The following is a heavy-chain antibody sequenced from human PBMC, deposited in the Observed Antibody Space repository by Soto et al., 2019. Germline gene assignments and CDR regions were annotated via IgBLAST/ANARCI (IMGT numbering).Heavy chain of an antibody. CDR2: LNAGNGDT. D-gene: IGHD3-10*01. CDR3: ARQGIPYNSGSGDYFYYSYNYMDV. CDR1: GYTFTNYA. J-gene: IGHJ6*03. V-gene: IGHV1-3*01. Sequence: QAQLEQSGAEVKKPGASVKISCKASGYTFTNYAVHWLRQAPGHGLEWMGWLNAGNGDTKYSPTFQGRVTFNRDTSASTAYMELSSLRSEDTAVYYCARQGIPYNSGSGDYFYYSYNYMDVGGKGTTVTVSS.